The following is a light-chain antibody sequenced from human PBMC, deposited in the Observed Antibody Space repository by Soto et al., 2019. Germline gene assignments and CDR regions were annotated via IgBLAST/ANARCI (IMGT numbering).Light chain of an antibody. Sequence: QSALTQPASVSGSPGQSITISCTGTSSDVGGYNYVSWYQQHPAKAPKLMIYEVSNRPSGVSHRFSGSKSGNTASLTITGLQAEDEADYYCFSYTTSSTLVFGGGTKLTVL. CDR1: SSDVGGYNY. CDR2: EVS. J-gene: IGLJ3*02. V-gene: IGLV2-14*01. CDR3: FSYTTSSTLV.